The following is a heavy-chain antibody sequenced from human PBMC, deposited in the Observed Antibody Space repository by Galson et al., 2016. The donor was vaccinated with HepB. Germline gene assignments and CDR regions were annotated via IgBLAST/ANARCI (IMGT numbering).Heavy chain of an antibody. CDR3: ARVPDYYDSSGYYYSFDY. D-gene: IGHD3-22*01. CDR2: ISAHNGNT. Sequence: VKVSCKASGYTFTSYGISWVRQAPGQGLEWMGWISAHNGNTNYAQKLQGRVTMTTDTSTSTAYMELRSLRSDDTAVYYCARVPDYYDSSGYYYSFDYWGQGTLVTVSS. V-gene: IGHV1-18*01. J-gene: IGHJ4*02. CDR1: GYTFTSYG.